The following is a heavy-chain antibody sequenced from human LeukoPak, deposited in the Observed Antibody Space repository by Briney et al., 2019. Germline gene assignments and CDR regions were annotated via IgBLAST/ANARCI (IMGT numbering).Heavy chain of an antibody. V-gene: IGHV4-4*07. CDR1: GGSFSGYY. CDR3: ARDRIYYYDSSGYRVDAFDI. J-gene: IGHJ3*02. Sequence: SETLSLTCAIYGGSFSGYYWSWIRQPAGKGLEWIGRIYTSGSTNYNPSLKSRVTISVDTSKNQFSLKLSSVTAADTAVYYCARDRIYYYDSSGYRVDAFDIWGQGTMVTVSS. D-gene: IGHD3-22*01. CDR2: IYTSGST.